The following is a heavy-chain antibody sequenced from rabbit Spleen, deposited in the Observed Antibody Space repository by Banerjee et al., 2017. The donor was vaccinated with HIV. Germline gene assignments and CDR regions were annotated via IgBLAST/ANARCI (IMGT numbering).Heavy chain of an antibody. CDR1: GLDFSSNYW. V-gene: IGHV1S45*01. Sequence: QEQLVESGGDLVKPGASLTLTCTASGLDFSSNYWICWVRQAPGKGLEWIACIYAGSSGSTQFANWAKGRFTISKTSSTTVTLQMTSLTAADTATYFCARDSGSSFSSYGMDLWGPGTLVTVS. CDR3: ARDSGSSFSSYGMDL. D-gene: IGHD8-1*01. J-gene: IGHJ6*01. CDR2: IYAGSSGST.